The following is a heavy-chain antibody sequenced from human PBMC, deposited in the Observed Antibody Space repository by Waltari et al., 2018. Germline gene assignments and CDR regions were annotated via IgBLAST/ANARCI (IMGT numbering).Heavy chain of an antibody. CDR1: GSTLSSYG. V-gene: IGHV1-18*01. J-gene: IGHJ6*02. CDR2: ISPYNGNS. Sequence: QAQLVQSGPEVKKPGASVKVSCKAYGSTLSSYGVHWGRQAPGQGLEWMGWISPYNGNSNYTQRLQGRITMTTDKSTTTAYLELRSLRSDDTAVYYCARVVGDYSTSFYYFYYGMDVWGQGTTVIVSS. D-gene: IGHD4-4*01. CDR3: ARVVGDYSTSFYYFYYGMDV.